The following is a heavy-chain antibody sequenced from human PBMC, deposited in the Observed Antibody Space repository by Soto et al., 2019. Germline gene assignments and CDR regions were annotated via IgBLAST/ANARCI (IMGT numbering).Heavy chain of an antibody. V-gene: IGHV1-18*01. J-gene: IGHJ6*02. CDR2: ISAYNGNT. D-gene: IGHD3-3*01. Sequence: ASVKVSCKASGYTFTSYGISWVRQAPGQGLEWMGWISAYNGNTNYAQKLQGRVTMTTDTSTSTAYMELRSLRSDDTAVYYCARDRYYDFWSGYTGSYGMAVWGQGTTGTV. CDR1: GYTFTSYG. CDR3: ARDRYYDFWSGYTGSYGMAV.